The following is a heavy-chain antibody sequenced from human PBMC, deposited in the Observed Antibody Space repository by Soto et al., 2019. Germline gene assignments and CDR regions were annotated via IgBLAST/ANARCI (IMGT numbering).Heavy chain of an antibody. Sequence: PGGSLRLSCVASGFTFSSYWMHWVRQAPGKGLVWGSRINSDGSSTSYADSVKGRFTISRDNAKNTLSLQMNSLRAEDTPVYSCATETEGSCTNGVEPLPNAGAGTGLDNLGQGALVTISS. J-gene: IGHJ4*02. CDR3: ATETEGSCTNGVEPLPNAGAGTGLDN. CDR1: GFTFSSYW. D-gene: IGHD2-8*01. V-gene: IGHV3-74*01. CDR2: INSDGSST.